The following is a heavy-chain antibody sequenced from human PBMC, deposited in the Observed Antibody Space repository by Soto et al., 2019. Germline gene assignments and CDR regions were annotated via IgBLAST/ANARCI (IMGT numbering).Heavy chain of an antibody. CDR2: IHSYSGRT. Sequence: QLQLHESGPGLVKPSETLSLTCSVSGASITRSSYYWAWIRQPPGKGLERIASIHSYSGRTYYDPSLKGRVLIFVDTSKNHFSLNLSSVTAADTAVYYCARPGDAYGLDVWGQGTTVTVSS. D-gene: IGHD2-21*02. CDR3: ARPGDAYGLDV. V-gene: IGHV4-39*01. J-gene: IGHJ6*02. CDR1: GASITRSSYY.